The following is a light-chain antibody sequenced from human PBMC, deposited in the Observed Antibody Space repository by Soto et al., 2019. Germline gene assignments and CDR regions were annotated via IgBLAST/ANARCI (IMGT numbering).Light chain of an antibody. CDR3: CSYTTSTTYV. CDR2: DVS. CDR1: SSDVGAYNH. V-gene: IGLV2-14*03. Sequence: QSVLTHPASVSGSPGQSITISCTGTSSDVGAYNHVSWYQHHPGKAPKLMIYDVSSRPSGVSNRFSGSKSGNTASLTISGLQAEDETDYYCCSYTTSTTYVFGTGTKVTVL. J-gene: IGLJ1*01.